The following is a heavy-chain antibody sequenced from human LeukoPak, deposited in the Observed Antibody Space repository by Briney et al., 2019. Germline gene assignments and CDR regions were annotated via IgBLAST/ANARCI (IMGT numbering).Heavy chain of an antibody. CDR2: IRSKTSSYAT. CDR1: GFTFSGST. J-gene: IGHJ4*02. CDR3: TTDGVGVEGATYDN. D-gene: IGHD1-26*01. Sequence: SGGSLRLSCAASGFTFSGSTMHWVRQASGKGLEWVGRIRSKTSSYATAYTASVKGRFTISRDDSKNTLYLQMNSLKTEDTAVYYCTTDGVGVEGATYDNWGQGTLVSVSS. V-gene: IGHV3-73*01.